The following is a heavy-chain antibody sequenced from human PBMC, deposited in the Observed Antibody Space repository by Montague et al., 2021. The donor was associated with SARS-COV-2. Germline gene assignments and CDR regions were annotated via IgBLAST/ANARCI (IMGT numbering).Heavy chain of an antibody. CDR2: ISSSGSTI. J-gene: IGHJ4*02. V-gene: IGHV3-48*03. Sequence: SLRLSCAASGFTFSSYEMNWVRQAPGKGLEWVSYISSSGSTIYYADSVKGRFTISRDNAKNSLYLQMNSLRAEDTAVYYCAIYSSGWYGWGFDYWGQGTLVTVS. D-gene: IGHD6-19*01. CDR3: AIYSSGWYGWGFDY. CDR1: GFTFSSYE.